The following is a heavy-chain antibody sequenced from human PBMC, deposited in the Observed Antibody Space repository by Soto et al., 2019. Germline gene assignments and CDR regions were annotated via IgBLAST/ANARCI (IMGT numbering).Heavy chain of an antibody. V-gene: IGHV4-39*01. CDR1: GGSISSSSYY. CDR3: YGEEVVVAATGGRFDP. CDR2: IYYSGST. J-gene: IGHJ5*02. D-gene: IGHD2-15*01. Sequence: QLQLQESGPGLVKPSETLSLTCTVSGGSISSSSYYWGWIRQPPGKGLEWIGSIYYSGSTYYNPSLKSRFTISVDTSKNQFSLKLSSVTAADTAVYYCYGEEVVVAATGGRFDPWGQGTLVTVSS.